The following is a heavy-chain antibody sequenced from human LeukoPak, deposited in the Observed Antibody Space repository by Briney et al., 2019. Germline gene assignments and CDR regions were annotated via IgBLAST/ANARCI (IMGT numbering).Heavy chain of an antibody. V-gene: IGHV3-74*01. D-gene: IGHD3-9*01. J-gene: IGHJ4*02. Sequence: GGSLRLSCAAPGFTFSTNWMHWVRQAPGKGLVWVSVINPEGTTATYADSVKGRFTIPRDNAKNTLYLQMDSLRAEDTAIYYCVFFDTALKIPYWGQGGLVTVSS. CDR1: GFTFSTNW. CDR2: INPEGTTA. CDR3: VFFDTALKIPY.